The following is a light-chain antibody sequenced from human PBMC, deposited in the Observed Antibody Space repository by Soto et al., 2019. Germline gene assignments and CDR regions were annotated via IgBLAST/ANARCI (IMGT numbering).Light chain of an antibody. CDR3: QTWGTGTGV. J-gene: IGLJ3*02. V-gene: IGLV4-69*01. CDR1: SGHSSYA. Sequence: QLVLTQSPSASASLGASVKLTCTLSSGHSSYAIAWHQQQPEKGPRYLMKLNSDGSHSKGDGIPDRFSGSSSGAERYLTISSLQSEDEADYYCQTWGTGTGVFGGGTKFTVL. CDR2: LNSDGSH.